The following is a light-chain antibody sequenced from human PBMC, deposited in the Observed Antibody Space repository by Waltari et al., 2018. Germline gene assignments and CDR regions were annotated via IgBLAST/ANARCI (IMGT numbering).Light chain of an antibody. J-gene: IGKJ1*01. Sequence: IVLTQSPDTLSLSPGERATLSCRASESVSRYLAWYQQKPGQAPRLLIYDAYRRATGIPDRFSGSGSGTDFSLTISRLEPEDFAVYYCQKYVNLPATFGQGTKVEIK. V-gene: IGKV3-20*01. CDR1: ESVSRY. CDR3: QKYVNLPAT. CDR2: DAY.